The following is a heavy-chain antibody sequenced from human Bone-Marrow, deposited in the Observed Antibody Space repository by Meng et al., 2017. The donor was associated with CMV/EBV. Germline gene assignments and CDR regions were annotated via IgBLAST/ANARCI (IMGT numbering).Heavy chain of an antibody. CDR2: INPNSGGT. CDR1: GDSFTRYG. D-gene: IGHD1-1*01. V-gene: IGHV1-2*02. CDR3: ARDMNGY. J-gene: IGHJ4*02. Sequence: SVKVSCKASGDSFTRYGMNWVRQAPGQGLEWMGWINPNSGGTNYAQKFQGRVTMTRDTSISTAYMELSRLRSDDTAVYYCARDMNGYWGQGTLVTVSS.